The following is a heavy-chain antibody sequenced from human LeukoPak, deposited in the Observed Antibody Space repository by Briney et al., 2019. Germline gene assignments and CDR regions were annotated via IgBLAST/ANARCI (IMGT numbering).Heavy chain of an antibody. CDR1: GFTFSRYG. CDR3: AKSSSGWYGGFDY. D-gene: IGHD6-19*01. V-gene: IGHV3-30*18. CDR2: LSYDGSEK. Sequence: GGSLRLSCAASGFTFSRYGMHWVRQAPGKGLEWVAVLSYDGSEKYYADSVKGRCTISRDNSKNTVYLQMNSLRGEDTAVYYCAKSSSGWYGGFDYWGQGTLVTVSS. J-gene: IGHJ4*02.